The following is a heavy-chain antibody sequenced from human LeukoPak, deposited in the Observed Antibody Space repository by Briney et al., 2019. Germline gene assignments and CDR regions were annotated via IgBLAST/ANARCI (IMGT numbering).Heavy chain of an antibody. V-gene: IGHV3-30-3*01. CDR2: ISYDGSNK. CDR3: ARDGAYYDFWSPLPYYYYYYMDV. CDR1: GFTFSSYA. J-gene: IGHJ6*03. D-gene: IGHD3-3*01. Sequence: GGSLRLSCAASGFTFSSYAMHWVRQAPGKGLEWVAVISYDGSNKYYADSVKGRFTISRDNSKNTLYLQMNSLRAEDTAVYYCARDGAYYDFWSPLPYYYYYYMDVWGKGTTVTVSS.